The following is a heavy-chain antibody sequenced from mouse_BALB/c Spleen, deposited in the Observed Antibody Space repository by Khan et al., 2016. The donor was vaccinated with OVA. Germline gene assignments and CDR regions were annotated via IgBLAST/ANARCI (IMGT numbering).Heavy chain of an antibody. CDR2: IWAGGST. Sequence: VKLMESGPGLVAPSQSLSITCTVSGFSLTSHGVHWVRQPPGKGLEWLGVIWAGGSTNYNSALMSRLSSSKDSSKSQVFLKMNSLQTDDTAMYYCARNREPDYFDYWGQGTTLTVSS. CDR1: GFSLTSHG. J-gene: IGHJ2*01. V-gene: IGHV2-9*02. CDR3: ARNREPDYFDY.